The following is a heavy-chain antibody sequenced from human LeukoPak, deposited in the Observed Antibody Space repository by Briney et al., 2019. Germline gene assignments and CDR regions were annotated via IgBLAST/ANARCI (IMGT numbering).Heavy chain of an antibody. J-gene: IGHJ6*03. CDR2: MNPNSGNT. CDR3: ARGEGPYYYYYMDV. CDR1: GYTFTSYD. Sequence: ASVKVSCKASGYTFTSYDINWVRQATGQGLEWMGWMNPNSGNTGYAQKFQGRVTMTRNTSISTAYMELSSLRSEDTAAYYCARGEGPYYYYYMDVWGKGTTVTVSS. V-gene: IGHV1-8*01.